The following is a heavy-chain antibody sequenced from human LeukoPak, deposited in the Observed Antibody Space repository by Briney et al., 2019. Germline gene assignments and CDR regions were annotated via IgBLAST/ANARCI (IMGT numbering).Heavy chain of an antibody. CDR2: IYYGGSA. J-gene: IGHJ4*02. V-gene: IGHV4-30-4*08. CDR3: AREPGSSSWFDY. Sequence: KPSQTLSLTCNVSGGSISNGDYYWSWLRPPPGKGLEWIGYIYYGGSAYYNPSLKSRVTISVDTSKNQLSLNLTSITAADTAVYYCAREPGSSSWFDYWGQGTLVTVSS. D-gene: IGHD6-13*01. CDR1: GGSISNGDYY.